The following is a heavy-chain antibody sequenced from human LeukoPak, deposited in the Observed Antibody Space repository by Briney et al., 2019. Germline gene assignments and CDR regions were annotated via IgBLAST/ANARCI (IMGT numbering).Heavy chain of an antibody. V-gene: IGHV3-74*01. Sequence: PGGSLRLSCVASGFTFSNYWMHWARQAPGKGLVWVLRIYSDGITTTYADSVKGRFTISRDNAKNTLYLQMNSLRVEDTAVYYCARVPGGATFDYWGQGTLVAVSS. CDR1: GFTFSNYW. CDR2: IYSDGITT. J-gene: IGHJ4*02. CDR3: ARVPGGATFDY. D-gene: IGHD1-26*01.